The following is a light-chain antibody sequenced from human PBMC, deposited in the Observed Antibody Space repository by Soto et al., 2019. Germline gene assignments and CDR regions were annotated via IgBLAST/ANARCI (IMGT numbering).Light chain of an antibody. CDR3: SSYTSSSTPRVV. V-gene: IGLV2-14*01. Sequence: QSALTQPASVSGYPGQSITISCTGTSSDVGDYNYVSWYQQHPGKAPKLMIYDANNRPSGVSNRFTGSKSGNTASLTISGLQAEDEADYYCSSYTSSSTPRVVFGGGTKVTVL. J-gene: IGLJ2*01. CDR1: SSDVGDYNY. CDR2: DAN.